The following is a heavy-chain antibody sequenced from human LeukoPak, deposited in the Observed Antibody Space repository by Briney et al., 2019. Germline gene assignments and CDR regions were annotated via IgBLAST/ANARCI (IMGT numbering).Heavy chain of an antibody. CDR1: GGSFSGYY. CDR3: ARGRKEYSSSSTFDY. D-gene: IGHD6-6*01. CDR2: INHSGST. V-gene: IGHV4-34*01. Sequence: SETLSLTCAVYGGSFSGYYWSWIRQPPGKGLEWIGGINHSGSTNYNPSLKSRVTISVDTSKNQFSLKLSSVTAADTAVYYRARGRKEYSSSSTFDYWGQGTLVTVSS. J-gene: IGHJ4*02.